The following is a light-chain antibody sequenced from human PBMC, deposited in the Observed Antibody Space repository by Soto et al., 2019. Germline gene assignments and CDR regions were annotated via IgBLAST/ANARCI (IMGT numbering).Light chain of an antibody. Sequence: IVMTQSPATLSVSLGERATLSCRASQSVSSSIAWYQQRPGQAPRLLIYGASTRATGIPARFSGSGSGTDFTLTISSLQSEDFAVYYCQQYNNWPPLTFGGGTKVEIK. CDR1: QSVSSS. V-gene: IGKV3-15*01. CDR2: GAS. CDR3: QQYNNWPPLT. J-gene: IGKJ4*01.